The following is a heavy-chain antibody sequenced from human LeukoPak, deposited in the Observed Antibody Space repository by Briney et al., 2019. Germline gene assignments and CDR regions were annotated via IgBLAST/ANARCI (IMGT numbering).Heavy chain of an antibody. CDR3: AREKGRLVTVAGFDY. CDR2: IYTSGST. Sequence: SETLSLTCTVSGGSISTYYWSWIRQPPGMGLEWIGRIYTSGSTNYNPSLKSRVTMSVDTSKNQFSLKLSSVTAADTAVYYCAREKGRLVTVAGFDYWGQGTLVTVSS. J-gene: IGHJ4*02. D-gene: IGHD6-19*01. V-gene: IGHV4-4*07. CDR1: GGSISTYY.